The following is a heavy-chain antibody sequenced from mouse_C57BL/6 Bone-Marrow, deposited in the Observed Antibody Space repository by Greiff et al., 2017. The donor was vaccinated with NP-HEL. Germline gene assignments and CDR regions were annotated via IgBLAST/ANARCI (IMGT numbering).Heavy chain of an antibody. CDR1: GYTFTSYT. CDR3: ARGGYGSDYAMDY. D-gene: IGHD1-1*01. V-gene: IGHV1-4*01. CDR2: INPSSGYT. Sequence: VQGVESGAELARPGASVKMSCKASGYTFTSYTMHWVKQRPGQGLEWIGYINPSSGYTKYNQKFKDKATLTADKSSSTAYMQLSSLTSEDSAVYYCARGGYGSDYAMDYWGQGTSVTVSS. J-gene: IGHJ4*01.